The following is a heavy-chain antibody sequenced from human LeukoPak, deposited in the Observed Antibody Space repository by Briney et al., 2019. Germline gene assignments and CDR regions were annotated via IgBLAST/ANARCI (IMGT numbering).Heavy chain of an antibody. CDR3: ARRQGYYDSSGYYGVWFDP. V-gene: IGHV4-39*01. D-gene: IGHD3-22*01. J-gene: IGHJ5*02. Sequence: PSETLSLTCTVSGGSISSSSYYWGWIRQPPGKGLEWIGTIYCSGSTYYNPSLKSRVTISVDTSKNQFSLKLSSVTAADTAVYYCARRQGYYDSSGYYGVWFDPWGQGTLVTVST. CDR1: GGSISSSSYY. CDR2: IYCSGST.